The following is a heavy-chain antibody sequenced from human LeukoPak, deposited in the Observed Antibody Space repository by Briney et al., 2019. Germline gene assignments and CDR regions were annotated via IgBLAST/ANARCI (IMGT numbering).Heavy chain of an antibody. CDR3: ARHTGVQLWNPNWFDS. V-gene: IGHV4-59*08. J-gene: IGHJ5*01. Sequence: SETLSLTCTVSGGSISSYYWIWIRQPPGKGLEWIGFFYYSGSTNYNPSLKSRVTISVDTSKNQFSLKLTSVTAADTAVYYCARHTGVQLWNPNWFDSWGQGTLVTVSS. CDR2: FYYSGST. D-gene: IGHD5-18*01. CDR1: GGSISSYY.